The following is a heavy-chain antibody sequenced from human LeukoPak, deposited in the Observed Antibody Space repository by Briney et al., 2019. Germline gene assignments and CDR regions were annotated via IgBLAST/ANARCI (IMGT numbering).Heavy chain of an antibody. V-gene: IGHV1-2*02. D-gene: IGHD6-13*01. CDR1: GYTFTGYY. Sequence: GASVKVSCKASGYTFTGYYMHWVRQAPGQGLEWMGWINPNSGGTHYAQKFQGRVTMTRDTSISTAYMELSRLRSDDTAVYYCARAGYSSSWYHYYYGMDVWGQGTTVTVSS. CDR2: INPNSGGT. J-gene: IGHJ6*02. CDR3: ARAGYSSSWYHYYYGMDV.